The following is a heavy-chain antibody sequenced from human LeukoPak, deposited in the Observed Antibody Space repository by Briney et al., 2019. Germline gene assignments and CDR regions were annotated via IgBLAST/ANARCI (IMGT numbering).Heavy chain of an antibody. CDR1: GGSISSGSYY. J-gene: IGHJ4*02. D-gene: IGHD3/OR15-3a*01. Sequence: SQTLSLTCTVSGGSISSGSYYWSWIRQPAGKGLEWIGRIYTSGSTNYNPSLKSRVTISVDTSKNQFSLNLTSMTAADTAVYYCARGSATFGLIGLFDYWGQGTLVTVSS. CDR2: IYTSGST. CDR3: ARGSATFGLIGLFDY. V-gene: IGHV4-61*02.